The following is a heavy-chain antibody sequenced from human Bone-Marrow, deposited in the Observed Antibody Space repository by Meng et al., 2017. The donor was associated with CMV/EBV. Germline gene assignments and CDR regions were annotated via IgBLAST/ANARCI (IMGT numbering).Heavy chain of an antibody. Sequence: GESLKISCAASGFTFSSYSMNWVRQAPGKGLEWVSVIYSGGSTYYADSVKGRFTISRDNSKNTLYLQMNSLRAEDTAVYYCARPTHWGQGTLVTVSS. CDR2: IYSGGST. J-gene: IGHJ4*02. CDR1: GFTFSSYS. V-gene: IGHV3-66*02. CDR3: ARPTH.